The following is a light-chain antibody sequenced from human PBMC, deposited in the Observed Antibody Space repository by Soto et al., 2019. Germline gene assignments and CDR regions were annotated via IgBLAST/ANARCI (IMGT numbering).Light chain of an antibody. CDR1: SSNIGSNY. CDR2: RNN. CDR3: AAWDDSLSGFYV. V-gene: IGLV1-47*01. J-gene: IGLJ1*01. Sequence: QSELTQPPSSSVTPGQRVTISCSGSSSNIGSNYVYWYQQLPGTAPKLLIYRNNQRPSGVPDRFSGSKSGTSASLAISGLRSEDEADYYCAAWDDSLSGFYVFGTGTKVTVL.